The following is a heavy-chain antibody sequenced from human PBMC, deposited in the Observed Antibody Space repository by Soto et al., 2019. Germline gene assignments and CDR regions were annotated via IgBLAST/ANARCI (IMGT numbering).Heavy chain of an antibody. CDR3: AGFVVPASRNSDFDY. CDR2: IYYSGST. J-gene: IGHJ4*02. Sequence: KPSETLSLTCTVPGISVSTSDYYWGWVRQPPGKGLDWIGNIYYSGSTFYNPSLRSRVTLSVDTSKNQFSLRLNSVTVADTAVYFCAGFVVPASRNSDFDYWGQGTLVTVSS. D-gene: IGHD2-15*01. CDR1: GISVSTSDYY. V-gene: IGHV4-39*01.